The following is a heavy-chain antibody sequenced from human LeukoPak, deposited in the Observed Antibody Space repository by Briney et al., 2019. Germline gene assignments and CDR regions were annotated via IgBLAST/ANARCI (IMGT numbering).Heavy chain of an antibody. CDR1: GGSISSSSYC. CDR3: ARDHGTVGLRY. V-gene: IGHV4-39*07. D-gene: IGHD2-8*02. CDR2: IYYSGST. J-gene: IGHJ4*02. Sequence: SETLSLTCTVSGGSISSSSYCWGWIRQPPGKGLEWIGSIYYSGSTYYNPSLKGRVTISVDPSKNQFSLKLSSVTAEDTAVYYCARDHGTVGLRYWGQGTLVTVSS.